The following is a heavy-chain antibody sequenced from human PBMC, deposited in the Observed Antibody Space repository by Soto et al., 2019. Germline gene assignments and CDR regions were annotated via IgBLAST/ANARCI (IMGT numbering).Heavy chain of an antibody. CDR3: ARDGGRYYAMAV. Sequence: SETLSLTCTVSGDSINSYYWSWIRQPPGKGLEWIGNIYHSGSTKYNPSLKSRVTISVDTSKTHFSLRLSSVTAADTAVYYCARDGGRYYAMAVGAHGTTVTVS. J-gene: IGHJ6*02. CDR2: IYHSGST. CDR1: GDSINSYY. D-gene: IGHD3-3*01. V-gene: IGHV4-59*01.